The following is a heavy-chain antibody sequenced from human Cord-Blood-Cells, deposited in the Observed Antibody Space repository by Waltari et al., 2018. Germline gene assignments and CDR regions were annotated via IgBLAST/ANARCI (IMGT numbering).Heavy chain of an antibody. CDR2: INHSGST. V-gene: IGHV4-34*04. CDR3: ARGRVLRYFDWLAPIAFDI. J-gene: IGHJ3*02. CDR1: GGSFSGYY. D-gene: IGHD3-9*01. Sequence: QVQLQQWGAGLLKPSETLSLTCAAYGGSFSGYYWSWIRQPTGKGLEWIGGINHSGSTNTNTHLRSRETTSVNTSKSRFSRKLSSVTAADTAVYYCARGRVLRYFDWLAPIAFDIWGQGTMVTVSS.